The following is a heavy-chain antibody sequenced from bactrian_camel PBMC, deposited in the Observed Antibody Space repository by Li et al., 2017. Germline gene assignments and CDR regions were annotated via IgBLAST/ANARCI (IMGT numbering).Heavy chain of an antibody. CDR2: IAADGRT. V-gene: IGHV3S53*01. Sequence: VQLVESGGGSVQAGGSLKLSCVGSGYTLPLHMAWFRRLPGQGREGVAAIAADGRTNCADSVKGRFTISRDGAKNVIVLQMGSLKPEDTGTYYCAADLVTDGPFLNDTEYYYWGRGTQVTVS. J-gene: IGHJ4*01. CDR3: AADLVTDGPFLNDTEYYY. D-gene: IGHD1*01. CDR1: GYTLPLH.